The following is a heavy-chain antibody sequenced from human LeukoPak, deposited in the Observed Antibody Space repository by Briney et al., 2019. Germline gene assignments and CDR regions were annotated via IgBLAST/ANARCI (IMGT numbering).Heavy chain of an antibody. D-gene: IGHD3-10*01. Sequence: SETLSLTCTVSGGSISSGDYYWGWIRQPPGKGLEWIGSIYYSGSTYYNPSLKSRVTISVDTSKNQFSLKLSSVTAADTAVYYCARDEEGSSRGENWFDPWGQGTLVTVSS. CDR2: IYYSGST. CDR3: ARDEEGSSRGENWFDP. J-gene: IGHJ5*02. CDR1: GGSISSGDYY. V-gene: IGHV4-39*07.